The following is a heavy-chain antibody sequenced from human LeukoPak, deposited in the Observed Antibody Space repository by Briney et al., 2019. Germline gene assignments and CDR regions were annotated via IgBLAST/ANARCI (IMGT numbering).Heavy chain of an antibody. D-gene: IGHD6-25*01. CDR3: ARERLDAFDI. Sequence: SETLSLTCAVYGGSFSGYYWSWIRQPPGKGLEWIGELNHSGSTNYNPSLKSRVAISVDTSKNQFSLQLNSVTPEDTAVYYCARERLDAFDIWGQGTMVTVSS. CDR1: GGSFSGYY. V-gene: IGHV4-34*01. CDR2: LNHSGST. J-gene: IGHJ3*02.